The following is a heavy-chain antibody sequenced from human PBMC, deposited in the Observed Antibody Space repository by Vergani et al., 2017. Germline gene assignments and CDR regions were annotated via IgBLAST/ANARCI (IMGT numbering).Heavy chain of an antibody. CDR1: GFTFIMHA. D-gene: IGHD6-6*01. J-gene: IGHJ6*03. V-gene: IGHV3-9*01. CDR3: AKVAYSSSSLYYYYYMDV. Sequence: EVQLLESGGDLVQPGGSLRLSCAASGFTFIMHAMSWVRQAPGKGLEWVSGISWNSGSIGYADSVKGRFTISRDNAKNSLYLQMNSLRAEDTALYYCAKVAYSSSSLYYYYYMDVWGKGTTVTVSS. CDR2: ISWNSGSI.